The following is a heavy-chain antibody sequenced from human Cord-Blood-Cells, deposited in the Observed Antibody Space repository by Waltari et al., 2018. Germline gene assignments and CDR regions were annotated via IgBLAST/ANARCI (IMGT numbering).Heavy chain of an antibody. J-gene: IGHJ5*02. D-gene: IGHD2-2*01. CDR2: SYYSGCT. Sequence: QLQLQESGPGLVKPSETLSLTCTVSGGSISSSSYYWGWIRQPPGKGLEWIGSSYYSGCTYYNPSLKSRVTISVDTSKNQFSLKLSSVTAADTAVYYCARQDIVVVPAAAWFDPWGQGTLVTVSS. CDR3: ARQDIVVVPAAAWFDP. CDR1: GGSISSSSYY. V-gene: IGHV4-39*01.